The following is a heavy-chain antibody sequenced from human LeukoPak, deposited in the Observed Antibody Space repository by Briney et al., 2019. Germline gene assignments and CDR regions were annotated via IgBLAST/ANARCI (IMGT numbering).Heavy chain of an antibody. V-gene: IGHV3-23*01. J-gene: IGHJ4*02. CDR3: AKGGYSSSLDY. D-gene: IGHD6-13*01. CDR1: GFTFSSYA. Sequence: PGGSLRLSCAASGFTFSSYALSWVRQAPGKGLEWVSDISGSGDSTYYADSVKGRFTISRDNSKNTLYLQMNSLRAEDTDVYYCAKGGYSSSLDYWGQGTLVTVSS. CDR2: ISGSGDST.